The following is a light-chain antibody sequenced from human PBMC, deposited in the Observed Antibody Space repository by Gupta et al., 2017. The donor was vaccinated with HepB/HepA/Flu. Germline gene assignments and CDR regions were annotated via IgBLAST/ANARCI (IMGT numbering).Light chain of an antibody. Sequence: DIQMTQSPSSLSASVGDRVTITCRASQGISNWLAWYQQKPGQAPKLLIYTASTLHSGVPSRFSGSGSGTDFTLTISSRQPEDFATYYCQQANSFPPSFGQGTXVEIK. CDR2: TAS. CDR1: QGISNW. CDR3: QQANSFPPS. J-gene: IGKJ1*01. V-gene: IGKV1-12*01.